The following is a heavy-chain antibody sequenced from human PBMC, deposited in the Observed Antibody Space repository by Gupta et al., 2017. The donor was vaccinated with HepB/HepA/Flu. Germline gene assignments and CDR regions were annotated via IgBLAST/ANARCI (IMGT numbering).Heavy chain of an antibody. J-gene: IGHJ4*02. D-gene: IGHD3-22*01. CDR2: IYTSGST. V-gene: IGHV4-4*07. Sequence: QVQLQESGPGLVKPSETLYLTCTVSGGSISSYYWSWIRQPAGKGLEWIGRIYTSGSTNYNPSLKSRVTMSVDTSKNQFSLKLSSVTAADTAVYYCARDSSGYYSYPQPYYFDYWGQGTLVTVSS. CDR3: ARDSSGYYSYPQPYYFDY. CDR1: GGSISSYY.